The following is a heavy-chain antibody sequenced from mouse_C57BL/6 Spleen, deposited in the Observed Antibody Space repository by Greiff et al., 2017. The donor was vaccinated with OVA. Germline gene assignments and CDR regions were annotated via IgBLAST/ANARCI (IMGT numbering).Heavy chain of an antibody. CDR3: ARQGIYYGNPYYAMDY. V-gene: IGHV2-6-1*01. D-gene: IGHD2-1*01. CDR1: GFSLTSYG. CDR2: IWSDGST. Sequence: QVQLQQSGPGLVAPSQSLSITCTVSGFSLTSYGVHWVRQPPGKGLEWLVVIWSDGSTTYNSALKSRLSISKDNSKSQVFLKMNSLQTDDTAMYYCARQGIYYGNPYYAMDYWGQGTSVTVSS. J-gene: IGHJ4*01.